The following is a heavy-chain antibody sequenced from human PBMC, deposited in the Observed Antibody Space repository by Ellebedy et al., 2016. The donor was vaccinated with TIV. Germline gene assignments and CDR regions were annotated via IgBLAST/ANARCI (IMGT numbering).Heavy chain of an antibody. CDR2: ISGSGGST. Sequence: GESLKISXEASGFTFSEYYMTWIRQAPGKGLEWVSAISGSGGSTHYADSVKGRFTISRDNSKNTLYLQMNSLRADDMAVYYCAKEYFNWNYFDFWGQGTLVTVSS. CDR1: GFTFSEYY. J-gene: IGHJ4*02. CDR3: AKEYFNWNYFDF. V-gene: IGHV3-23*01. D-gene: IGHD3-9*01.